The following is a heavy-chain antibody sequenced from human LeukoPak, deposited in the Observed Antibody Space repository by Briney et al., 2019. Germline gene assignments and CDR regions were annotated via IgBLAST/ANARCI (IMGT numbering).Heavy chain of an antibody. V-gene: IGHV3-23*01. CDR3: AKDLYGDATINY. Sequence: GGSLRLSCAASGFTFSSYAMSWVRQAPGKGLEWVSAISGSGGYTYYADPVKGRFTISRDNSKNTLYLQMNSLRAEDTAVYYCAKDLYGDATINYWGQGTLVTVSS. J-gene: IGHJ4*02. CDR2: ISGSGGYT. D-gene: IGHD4-17*01. CDR1: GFTFSSYA.